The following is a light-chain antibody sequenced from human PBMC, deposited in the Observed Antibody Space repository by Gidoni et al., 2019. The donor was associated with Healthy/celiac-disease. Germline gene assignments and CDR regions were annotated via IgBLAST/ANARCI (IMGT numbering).Light chain of an antibody. J-gene: IGKJ4*02. CDR2: AAY. Sequence: DIQLTQSPSSLSASVGDRVTITCRASQSIRSCLNWYQQEPGKAPRLLIYAAYSLQSGVPSRFSGSGSGTDFTRTISSLQPEDFATYYCQQSYSTLLTFGRGTKVEIK. CDR1: QSIRSC. CDR3: QQSYSTLLT. V-gene: IGKV1-39*01.